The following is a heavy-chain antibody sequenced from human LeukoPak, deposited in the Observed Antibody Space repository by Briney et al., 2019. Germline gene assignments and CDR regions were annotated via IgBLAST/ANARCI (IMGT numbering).Heavy chain of an antibody. V-gene: IGHV5-51*01. CDR1: GYRFTIYW. J-gene: IGHJ3*02. Sequence: GESLKISCKGSGYRFTIYWIAWVRQMPGKGLECMGIIYPGDSNIRYSPSFQGQVTISADQSITTAYLQWSSLKASDTAMYYCARLDYGAKLVGDAFGIWGQGTMVTVSS. D-gene: IGHD4-23*01. CDR3: ARLDYGAKLVGDAFGI. CDR2: IYPGDSNI.